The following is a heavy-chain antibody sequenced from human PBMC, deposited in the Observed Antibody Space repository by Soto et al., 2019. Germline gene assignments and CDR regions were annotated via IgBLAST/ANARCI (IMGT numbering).Heavy chain of an antibody. CDR2: IYWDDDK. J-gene: IGHJ3*02. CDR1: GFSLSTSGVG. CDR3: EHRRRNCYNPLDAVDI. Sequence: QITLKESGPTLVKPTQTLTLTCAFSGFSLSTSGVGVGWIRQPPGKDLVWLALIYWDDDKRYRPSLKSRLTIIKDTSKSLVGRTMTNMDPVDTATYYCEHRRRNCYNPLDAVDIWGQGTMVTVSS. D-gene: IGHD2-21*01. V-gene: IGHV2-5*02.